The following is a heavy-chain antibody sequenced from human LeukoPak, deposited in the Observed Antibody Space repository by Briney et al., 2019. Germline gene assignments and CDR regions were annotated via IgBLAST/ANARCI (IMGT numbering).Heavy chain of an antibody. CDR2: ISGSGGST. J-gene: IGHJ4*02. CDR3: ANVVPPPYSSSRNFDY. V-gene: IGHV3-23*01. Sequence: GGSLRLSCAASGFTFSSYAISWVRQAPGKGLEWVSAISGSGGSTYYADSVKGRFTISRDNSKNTLYLQMNSLRAEDTAVYYCANVVPPPYSSSRNFDYWGQGTLVTVSS. CDR1: GFTFSSYA. D-gene: IGHD6-13*01.